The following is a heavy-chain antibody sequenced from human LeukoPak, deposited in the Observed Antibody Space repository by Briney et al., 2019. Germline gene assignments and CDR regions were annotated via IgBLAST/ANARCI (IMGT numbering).Heavy chain of an antibody. Sequence: SETLSLTCTVSGGSISSSSYYWGWIRQPPGKGLEWIGSIYYSGSTNYNPSLKSRVTISVDTSKNQFSLKLSSVTAADTAVYYCARDIGYSGYDFYYYYGMDVWGQGTTVTVSS. V-gene: IGHV4-39*07. CDR1: GGSISSSSYY. J-gene: IGHJ6*02. CDR3: ARDIGYSGYDFYYYYGMDV. CDR2: IYYSGST. D-gene: IGHD5-12*01.